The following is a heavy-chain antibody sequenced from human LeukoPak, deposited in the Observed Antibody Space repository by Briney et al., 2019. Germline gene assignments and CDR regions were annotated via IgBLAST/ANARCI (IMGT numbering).Heavy chain of an antibody. Sequence: PGGSLRLSCAASGFTFNTYGMTWVRQAPGKGLEWVSAISGSGGNTWYAQSVRGRFTISRDNSKNMLYLQMNSLRAEDTAVYYCSKIYDSTAYYYFFDSWGQGTLVIVSS. CDR1: GFTFNTYG. D-gene: IGHD3-22*01. CDR3: SKIYDSTAYYYFFDS. V-gene: IGHV3-23*01. J-gene: IGHJ4*02. CDR2: ISGSGGNT.